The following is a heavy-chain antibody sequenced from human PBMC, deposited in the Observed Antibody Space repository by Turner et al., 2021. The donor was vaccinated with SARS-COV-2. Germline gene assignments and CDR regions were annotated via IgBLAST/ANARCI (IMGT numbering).Heavy chain of an antibody. CDR3: AGYGSGSNDYVLDV. CDR1: GFTFSSYA. V-gene: IGHV3-30*04. J-gene: IGHJ6*02. Sequence: QVQLVESGGGVVQPGRSLRLSCTASGFTFSSYAMHWVRQAPGKGLEWVAVISYDGSNKSYADSVKGRFTISRDNSKNTLYLQMNSLRAEDTAVYYCAGYGSGSNDYVLDVWGQGTTVTVSS. CDR2: ISYDGSNK. D-gene: IGHD3-10*01.